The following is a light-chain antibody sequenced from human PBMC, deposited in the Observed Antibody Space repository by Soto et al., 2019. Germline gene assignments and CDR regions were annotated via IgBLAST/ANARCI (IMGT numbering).Light chain of an antibody. CDR1: QSVSSSY. CDR3: QHYGSSPPNT. V-gene: IGKV3-20*01. J-gene: IGKJ2*01. CDR2: GAS. Sequence: ERVLTQSPGTLSLSPGERATLSCRASQSVSSSYLAWYQQKPGQAPRLVIYGASSRATGIPDRFSGSGSGTDFTLTISRLEPEDFAVYFCQHYGSSPPNTFGQGTKLEIK.